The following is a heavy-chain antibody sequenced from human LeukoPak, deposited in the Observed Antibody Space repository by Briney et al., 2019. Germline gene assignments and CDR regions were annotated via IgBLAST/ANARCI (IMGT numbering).Heavy chain of an antibody. CDR1: GFAVSSNY. CDR2: IYSGGST. J-gene: IGHJ3*02. V-gene: IGHV3-66*02. Sequence: GGSLRLSCAASGFAVSSNYMSWVRQAPGKRLEWVSVIYSGGSTCYADSVKGRFTISRDNSKNTLYLQMNSLRAEDTAVYYCARGSDSSLDAFDIWGQGTMVTVSS. D-gene: IGHD3-22*01. CDR3: ARGSDSSLDAFDI.